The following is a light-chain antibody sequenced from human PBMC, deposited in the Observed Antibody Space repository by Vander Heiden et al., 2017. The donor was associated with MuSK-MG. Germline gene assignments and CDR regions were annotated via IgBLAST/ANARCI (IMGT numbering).Light chain of an antibody. V-gene: IGKV2-28*01. CDR3: MQAIQTSVT. CDR2: LGS. J-gene: IGKJ4*01. Sequence: IVLTPSPLSLPVTPGEPASISCRASQSLLHSNGYNYLNWYQQKPGQSPQLLIFLGSYRASGVPDRFSGSGSGTDFTLKISRVEAEDVAVYYCMQAIQTSVTLGGGTKVEI. CDR1: QSLLHSNGYNY.